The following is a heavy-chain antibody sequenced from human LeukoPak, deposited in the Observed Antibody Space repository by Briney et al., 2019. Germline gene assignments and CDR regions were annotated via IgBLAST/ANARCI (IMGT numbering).Heavy chain of an antibody. Sequence: GGSLRLSCAASGFTLSSYAMSWVRQAPGKGLEWVSAISDTGNTYHADSVKGRFTISRDSSKNTLFLQMNRLRPEDAAVYYCAKGGSFSGSYYINWFDPWGQGTLVTVSS. V-gene: IGHV3-23*01. D-gene: IGHD3-10*01. J-gene: IGHJ5*02. CDR2: ISDTGNT. CDR3: AKGGSFSGSYYINWFDP. CDR1: GFTLSSYA.